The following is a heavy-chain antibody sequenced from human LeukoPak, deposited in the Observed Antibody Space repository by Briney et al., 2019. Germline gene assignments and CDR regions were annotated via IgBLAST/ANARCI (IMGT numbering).Heavy chain of an antibody. CDR2: INHSGST. CDR3: ARGMGYYYGSGNYGNYLDY. J-gene: IGHJ4*02. CDR1: GGSFSGYY. D-gene: IGHD3-10*01. Sequence: PSETLSLTCAVYGGSFSGYYWSWIRQPPGKGLEWIGEINHSGSTDYNPSLKSRVTILVDTSMKQFSLKLTSVTAADTAVYYCARGMGYYYGSGNYGNYLDYWGQGTLVTVSS. V-gene: IGHV4-34*01.